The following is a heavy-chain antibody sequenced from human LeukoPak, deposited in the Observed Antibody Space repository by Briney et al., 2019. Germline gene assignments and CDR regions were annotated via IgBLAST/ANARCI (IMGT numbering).Heavy chain of an antibody. J-gene: IGHJ4*02. CDR1: GFTFSSYS. D-gene: IGHD1-26*01. CDR2: ISSSSSYI. Sequence: GGSLRLSCAASGFTFSSYSMNWVRQAPGKGLEWVSSISSSSSYIYYADSVKGRFTMSRDNAKNTLYLQMNSLRDEDTAVYYCAKGGTYSFDYWGQGTLLTVSS. CDR3: AKGGTYSFDY. V-gene: IGHV3-21*01.